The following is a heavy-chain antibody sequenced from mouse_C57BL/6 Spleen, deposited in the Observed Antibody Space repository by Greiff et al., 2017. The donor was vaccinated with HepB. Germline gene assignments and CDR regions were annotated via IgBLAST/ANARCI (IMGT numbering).Heavy chain of an antibody. J-gene: IGHJ3*01. V-gene: IGHV1-77*01. Sequence: VQLQQSGAELVKPGASVKISCKASGYTFTDYYINWVKQRPGQGLEWIGKIGPGSGSTYYNEKFKGKATLTADKSSSTAYMQLSSLTSEDSAVYFCARSEGHGYDGAWFAYWGQGTLVTVSA. CDR1: GYTFTDYY. D-gene: IGHD2-2*01. CDR2: IGPGSGST. CDR3: ARSEGHGYDGAWFAY.